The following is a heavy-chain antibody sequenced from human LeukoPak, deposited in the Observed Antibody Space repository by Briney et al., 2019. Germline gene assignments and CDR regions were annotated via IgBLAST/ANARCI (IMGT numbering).Heavy chain of an antibody. CDR2: IYYSGST. D-gene: IGHD6-19*01. Sequence: SETLSLTCTVSGGSISSYYWSWIRQPPGKGLEWIGYIYYSGSTNYNPSLKSRVTISVDTSKNQFSLKLSSVTAADTAVYYCARGGWSFYYFDYWGQGTLVTVSS. CDR1: GGSISSYY. V-gene: IGHV4-59*08. CDR3: ARGGWSFYYFDY. J-gene: IGHJ4*02.